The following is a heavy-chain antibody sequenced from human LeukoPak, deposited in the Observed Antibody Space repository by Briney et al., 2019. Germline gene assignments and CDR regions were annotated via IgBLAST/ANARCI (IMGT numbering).Heavy chain of an antibody. CDR2: IIPIFGTA. V-gene: IGHV1-69*13. CDR1: GGTFSSYA. CDR3: ASRRDSSGYYPRNAFDI. J-gene: IGHJ3*02. D-gene: IGHD3-22*01. Sequence: SVKVSCKASGGTFSSYAISWVRQAPGQGPEWMGGIIPIFGTANYAQKFQGRVTITADESTSTAYMELSSLRSEDTAVYYCASRRDSSGYYPRNAFDIWGQGTMVTVSS.